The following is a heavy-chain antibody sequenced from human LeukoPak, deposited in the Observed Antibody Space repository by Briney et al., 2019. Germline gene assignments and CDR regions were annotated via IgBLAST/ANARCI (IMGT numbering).Heavy chain of an antibody. J-gene: IGHJ4*02. D-gene: IGHD5-24*01. V-gene: IGHV4-59*01. Sequence: SETLSLTCPVSGGSLSSYYWSWIRQPPGKGLEWIGYIYYSGSTNYNPSLRSRVTISVDTSKNQFSLKLSSVTAADTAVYYCARDQRRDYFDYWGQGTLVTVSS. CDR1: GGSLSSYY. CDR2: IYYSGST. CDR3: ARDQRRDYFDY.